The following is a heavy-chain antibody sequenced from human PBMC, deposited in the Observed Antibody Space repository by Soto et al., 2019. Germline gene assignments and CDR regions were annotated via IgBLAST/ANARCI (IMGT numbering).Heavy chain of an antibody. J-gene: IGHJ4*02. D-gene: IGHD2-15*01. Sequence: QVQLVQSGAEVQRPGASVKVSCKTSGYTCTSFDINWVRQATGQGLEWMGWMNANSGNTGYAQMFKGRVTMNRNTDISTAYLEMSSLRSEDTAFYYCARGPPQYCSGGSCYSLSRFDYWGQGTLVTVSS. CDR3: ARGPPQYCSGGSCYSLSRFDY. CDR2: MNANSGNT. V-gene: IGHV1-8*01. CDR1: GYTCTSFD.